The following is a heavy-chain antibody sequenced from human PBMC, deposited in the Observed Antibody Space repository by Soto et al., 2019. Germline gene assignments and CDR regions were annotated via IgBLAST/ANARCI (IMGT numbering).Heavy chain of an antibody. Sequence: ALVKVSCKASGYTFTAYYIHWVRQAPGQGLECMGYIKPNSGDTRYTQKFQGRVTMTRDTSISTAYMELSSLKYDDTAVYYCARGSAVGGNWFDSWGQGTLVTVSS. CDR3: ARGSAVGGNWFDS. CDR1: GYTFTAYY. D-gene: IGHD6-19*01. J-gene: IGHJ5*01. V-gene: IGHV1-2*02. CDR2: IKPNSGDT.